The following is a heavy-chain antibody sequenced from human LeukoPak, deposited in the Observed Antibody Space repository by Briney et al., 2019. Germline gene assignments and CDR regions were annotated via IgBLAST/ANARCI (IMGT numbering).Heavy chain of an antibody. Sequence: SETLSLTCTVSGGSISSYYWSWIRQPPGKGLEWIGYIYYSGTTNYNPSLKSRVTISVDTSKNQFSLKLSSVTAADTAVYYCARGGNIVTRTLDYWGQGTLVTVSS. CDR1: GGSISSYY. D-gene: IGHD5-12*01. V-gene: IGHV4-59*01. J-gene: IGHJ4*02. CDR2: IYYSGTT. CDR3: ARGGNIVTRTLDY.